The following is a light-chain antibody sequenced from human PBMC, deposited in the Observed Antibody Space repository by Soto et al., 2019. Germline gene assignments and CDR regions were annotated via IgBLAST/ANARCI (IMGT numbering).Light chain of an antibody. CDR1: QSVSSSY. Sequence: EIVFTQSPGTLSLSPGERATLSCSASQSVSSSYLAWYQQKPGQAPRLLIYGASSRATGIPDRFSGSGSGTDFTLTISRLEPEDFAVYYCQQYGSSRWTFGQGPKVDI. CDR3: QQYGSSRWT. CDR2: GAS. V-gene: IGKV3-20*01. J-gene: IGKJ1*01.